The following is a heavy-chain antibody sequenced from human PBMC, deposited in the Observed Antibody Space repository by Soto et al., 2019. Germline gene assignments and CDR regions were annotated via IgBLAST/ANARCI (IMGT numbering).Heavy chain of an antibody. Sequence: GGSLRLSCAASGFTFSSYAMSWVRQAPGKGLEWVSAISGSGGSTYYADSVKGRFTISRDNSKNTLYLQMNSLRAEDTAVYYCAKGVTTPVPPYRADLYYFDYWGQGTLVTVSS. D-gene: IGHD4-4*01. CDR3: AKGVTTPVPPYRADLYYFDY. CDR1: GFTFSSYA. J-gene: IGHJ4*02. V-gene: IGHV3-23*01. CDR2: ISGSGGST.